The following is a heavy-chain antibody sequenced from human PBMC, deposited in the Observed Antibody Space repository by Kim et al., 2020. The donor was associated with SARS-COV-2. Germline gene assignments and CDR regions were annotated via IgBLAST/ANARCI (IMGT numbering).Heavy chain of an antibody. J-gene: IGHJ4*02. V-gene: IGHV4-39*01. CDR3: ARHARRTTYDY. D-gene: IGHD4-17*01. CDR2: IYYSGST. Sequence: SETLSLTCTVSGGSISSSSYYWGWIRQPPGKGLEWIGSIYYSGSTYYNPSLKSRVTISVDTSKNQFSLKLSSVTAADTAVYYCARHARRTTYDYWGQGTLVTVSS. CDR1: GGSISSSSYY.